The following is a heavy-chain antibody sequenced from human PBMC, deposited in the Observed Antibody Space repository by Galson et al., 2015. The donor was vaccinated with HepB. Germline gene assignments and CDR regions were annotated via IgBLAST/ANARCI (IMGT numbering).Heavy chain of an antibody. D-gene: IGHD3-10*01. Sequence: SLRLSCAASGFTFSDYYMGWIRQAPGKGLEWVSYISSSSSYTNYADSVKGRFTISRDNAKNSLYLQMNSLRAEDTAVYYCARNWVPGAGGLWFGELLYYYYGMDVWGQGTTVTVSS. CDR1: GFTFSDYY. CDR2: ISSSSSYT. V-gene: IGHV3-11*06. J-gene: IGHJ6*02. CDR3: ARNWVPGAGGLWFGELLYYYYGMDV.